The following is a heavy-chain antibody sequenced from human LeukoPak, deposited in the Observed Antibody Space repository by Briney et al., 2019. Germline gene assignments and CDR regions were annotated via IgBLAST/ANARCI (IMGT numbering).Heavy chain of an antibody. CDR3: ASGGYYYDSSGYDY. J-gene: IGHJ4*02. Sequence: PGGALRLSCAASGFTFSSHWMHWVRQAPGKGLVWVSRINSDGSTQSYADSVKGRFTISRDNAKNTQYLQMNSLRAEDTAVYYCASGGYYYDSSGYDYWGQGTLVTVSS. D-gene: IGHD3-22*01. CDR2: INSDGSTQ. CDR1: GFTFSSHW. V-gene: IGHV3-74*01.